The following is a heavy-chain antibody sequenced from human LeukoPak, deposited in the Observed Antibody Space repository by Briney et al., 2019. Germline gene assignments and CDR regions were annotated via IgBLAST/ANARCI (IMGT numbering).Heavy chain of an antibody. CDR3: ATADDYGDYGGY. J-gene: IGHJ4*02. V-gene: IGHV1-69*02. CDR2: IIPILGIA. CDR1: GGTFSSYT. D-gene: IGHD4-17*01. Sequence: SVKVSCKASGGTFSSYTISWVRQAPGQGLEWMGRIIPILGIANYAQKFQGRVTMTEDTSTDTAYMELSSLRSEDTAVYYCATADDYGDYGGYWGQGTLVTVSS.